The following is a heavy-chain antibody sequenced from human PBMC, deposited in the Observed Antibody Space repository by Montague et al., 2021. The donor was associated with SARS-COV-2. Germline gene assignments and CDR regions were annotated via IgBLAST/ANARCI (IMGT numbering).Heavy chain of an antibody. CDR3: ARHSGRDTIFGVVIIPDAFDI. V-gene: IGHV4-39*01. D-gene: IGHD3-3*01. J-gene: IGHJ3*02. Sequence: SETRSLTCTVSGSSISSSSYYWGWIRQPPGEGLEWIGSIYYSGSTYYNPSLKSRVTISVDTSKNQFSLKLSSVTAADTAVYYCARHSGRDTIFGVVIIPDAFDIWGQGTMVTVSS. CDR2: IYYSGST. CDR1: GSSISSSSYY.